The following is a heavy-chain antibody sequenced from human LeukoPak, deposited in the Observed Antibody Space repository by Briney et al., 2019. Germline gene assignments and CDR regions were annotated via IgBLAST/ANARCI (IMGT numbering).Heavy chain of an antibody. CDR3: TRVVVVAASDYFDY. J-gene: IGHJ4*02. CDR2: IRKQTYGGTT. V-gene: IGHV3-49*04. D-gene: IGHD2-15*01. CDR1: GFTFGDYA. Sequence: GGSLRLSCTASGFTFGDYAMNWVRQAPGKGLEWVGFIRKQTYGGTTQYAASVKGRFTISRDDSKSIAYLQMNSLKIEDTALYYCTRVVVVAASDYFDYWGQGALVTVSS.